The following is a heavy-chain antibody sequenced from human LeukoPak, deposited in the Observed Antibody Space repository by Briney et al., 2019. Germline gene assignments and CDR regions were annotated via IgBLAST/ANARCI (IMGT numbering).Heavy chain of an antibody. J-gene: IGHJ4*02. CDR1: GGSINDAS. CDR2: IYHSGGT. V-gene: IGHV4-59*01. Sequence: SETLSLTCTVSGGSINDASWNWILHPPGQGLGWIGYIYHSGGTNYNPSLKSRVTISLDTSKNQFSLKLSSVTAADTAVYYCARVGTYYRSLDSWGQGTLVTVSS. CDR3: ARVGTYYRSLDS. D-gene: IGHD3-10*01.